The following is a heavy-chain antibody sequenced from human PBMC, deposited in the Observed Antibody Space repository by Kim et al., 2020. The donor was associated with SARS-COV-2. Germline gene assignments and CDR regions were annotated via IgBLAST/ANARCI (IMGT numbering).Heavy chain of an antibody. J-gene: IGHJ4*02. Sequence: YYSTSLKTRLTISKDTSKNQVVLTMTNMDPVDTATYYCARMRSIVGAPLDYWGQGTLVTVSS. D-gene: IGHD1-26*01. CDR3: ARMRSIVGAPLDY. V-gene: IGHV2-70*01.